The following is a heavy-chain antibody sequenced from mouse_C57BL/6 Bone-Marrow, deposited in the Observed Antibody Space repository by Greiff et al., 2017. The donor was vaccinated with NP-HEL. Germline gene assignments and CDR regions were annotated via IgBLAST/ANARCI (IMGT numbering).Heavy chain of an antibody. CDR1: GYTFTSYW. J-gene: IGHJ1*03. Sequence: QVQLQQPGAELVKPGASVKLSCKASGYTFTSYWMHWVKQRPGQGLEWIGMIHPNSGSTNYNEKFKSKATLTVDKSSSTAYMQLSSLTSEDSEVYYCARGPYYYGSSYWYFDVWGTGTTVTVSS. CDR2: IHPNSGST. CDR3: ARGPYYYGSSYWYFDV. D-gene: IGHD1-1*01. V-gene: IGHV1-64*01.